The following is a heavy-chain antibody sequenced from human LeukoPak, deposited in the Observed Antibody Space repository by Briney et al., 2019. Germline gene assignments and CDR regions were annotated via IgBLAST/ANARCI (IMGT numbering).Heavy chain of an antibody. Sequence: SETLSLTCTVSGGSISSRSYYWGWIRQPPGKGLEWIGYIYYSGSTNYNPSLKSRVTISVDTSKNQFSLKLSSVTAADTAVYYCARGGYSYGYELDYWGQGTLVTVSS. J-gene: IGHJ4*02. D-gene: IGHD5-18*01. CDR1: GGSISSRSYY. V-gene: IGHV4-61*05. CDR2: IYYSGST. CDR3: ARGGYSYGYELDY.